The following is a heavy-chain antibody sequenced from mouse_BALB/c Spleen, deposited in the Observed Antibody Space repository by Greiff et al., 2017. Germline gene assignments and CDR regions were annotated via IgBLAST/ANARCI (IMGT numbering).Heavy chain of an antibody. J-gene: IGHJ3*01. D-gene: IGHD4-1*01. Sequence: VKLVESGPGLVAPSQSLSITCTVSGFSLTSYDISWIRQPPGKGLEWLGVIWTGGGTNYNSAFMSRLSISKDNSKSQVFLKMNSLQTDDTAIYYCVRLGLSFAYWGQGTLVTVSA. V-gene: IGHV2-9-2*01. CDR1: GFSLTSYD. CDR2: IWTGGGT. CDR3: VRLGLSFAY.